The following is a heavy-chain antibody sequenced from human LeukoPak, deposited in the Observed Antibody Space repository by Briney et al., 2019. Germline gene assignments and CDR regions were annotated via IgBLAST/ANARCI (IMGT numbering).Heavy chain of an antibody. V-gene: IGHV4-39*01. D-gene: IGHD4-23*01. J-gene: IGHJ3*02. CDR2: IYYSGST. CDR1: GDSISSYY. Sequence: SETLSLTCTVSGDSISSYYWGWIRQPPGKGLEWIGSIYYSGSTYYNPSLKSRVTISVDTSKNQFSLKLSSVTAADTAVYYCARHRWSDAFDIWGQGTMVTVSS. CDR3: ARHRWSDAFDI.